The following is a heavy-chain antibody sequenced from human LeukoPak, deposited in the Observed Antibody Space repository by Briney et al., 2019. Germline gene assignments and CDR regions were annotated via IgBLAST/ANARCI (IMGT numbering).Heavy chain of an antibody. J-gene: IGHJ4*02. CDR1: GYTFTGYY. D-gene: IGHD6-13*01. Sequence: ASVKVSCKASGYTFTGYYMHWVRQAPGQGLEWTGRINPNSGGTNYAQKFQGRVTMTRDTSISTAYMELSRLRSDDTAVYYCARVLGEQRLVDPYYFDYWGQGTLVTVSS. CDR2: INPNSGGT. V-gene: IGHV1-2*06. CDR3: ARVLGEQRLVDPYYFDY.